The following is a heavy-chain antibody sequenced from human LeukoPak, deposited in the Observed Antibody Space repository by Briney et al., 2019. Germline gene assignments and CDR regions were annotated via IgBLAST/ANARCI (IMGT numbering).Heavy chain of an antibody. V-gene: IGHV4-39*01. Sequence: PSETLSLTCSVSGDSISSGSYYWGWIRQPPGKGLEWIGSIYYSGSTYYNPSLKSRVTISVDTSKNQFSLKLSSVTAADTAVYYCARRIAAAQALDYWGQGTLVTVSS. CDR3: ARRIAAAQALDY. CDR1: GDSISSGSYY. D-gene: IGHD6-13*01. CDR2: IYYSGST. J-gene: IGHJ4*02.